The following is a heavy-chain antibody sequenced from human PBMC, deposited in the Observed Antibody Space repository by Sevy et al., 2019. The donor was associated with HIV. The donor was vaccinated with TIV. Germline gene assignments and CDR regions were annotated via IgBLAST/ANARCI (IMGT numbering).Heavy chain of an antibody. CDR1: GGTFSSYA. Sequence: ASVKVSCKASGGTFSSYAISWVRQAPGQGLEWMGGIIPIFGTANYAQKFQGRVTITADESTSTAYVELSSLRSEDTAVYYCARLLAAAGTLGVSYYYYYGMDVWGQGTTVTVSS. D-gene: IGHD6-13*01. CDR2: IIPIFGTA. J-gene: IGHJ6*02. CDR3: ARLLAAAGTLGVSYYYYYGMDV. V-gene: IGHV1-69*13.